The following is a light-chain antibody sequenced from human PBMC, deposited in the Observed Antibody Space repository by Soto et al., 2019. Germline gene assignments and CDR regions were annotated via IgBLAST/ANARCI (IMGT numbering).Light chain of an antibody. V-gene: IGLV2-14*01. Sequence: QSVLTQPASVSGSPGQSITISCTGTSADIGDSDYVSWYQQHPDKAPKLLISEVTNRPSGVSNRFSGSKSGNTASLTISGLQAEDEADYYCSSYTTLSNRVFGTGTKLTVL. CDR3: SSYTTLSNRV. J-gene: IGLJ1*01. CDR1: SADIGDSDY. CDR2: EVT.